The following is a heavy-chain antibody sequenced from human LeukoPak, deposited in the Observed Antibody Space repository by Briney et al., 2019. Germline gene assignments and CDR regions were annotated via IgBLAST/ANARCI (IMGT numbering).Heavy chain of an antibody. V-gene: IGHV3-72*01. Sequence: GGSLRLSCVVSGFTFSDHYMDWVRQAPGKGLEWIARIRDRARGYTTEYAASVKGRCTISRDDSKNSLSLQLDSLKTEDAAVYYCARVYSSGGGDYWGQGTLVTVSS. CDR3: ARVYSSGGGDY. CDR1: GFTFSDHY. CDR2: IRDRARGYTT. J-gene: IGHJ4*02. D-gene: IGHD6-19*01.